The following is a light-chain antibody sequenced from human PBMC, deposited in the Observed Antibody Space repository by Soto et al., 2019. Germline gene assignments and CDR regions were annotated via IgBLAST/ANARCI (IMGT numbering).Light chain of an antibody. CDR1: QSVSSN. CDR2: GAS. Sequence: EIVMTQSPATLSVSPGERATLSCRASQSVSSNLAWYQQKPGQAPRLLIYGASTRATGIPARFSGSGSGTEFPLTNSRLQSEDFAVYYCQQYNNWPSLTFGGGTKVEIK. J-gene: IGKJ4*01. CDR3: QQYNNWPSLT. V-gene: IGKV3-15*01.